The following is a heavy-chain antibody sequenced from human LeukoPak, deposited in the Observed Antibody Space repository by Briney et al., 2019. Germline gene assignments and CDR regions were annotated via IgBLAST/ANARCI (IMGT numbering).Heavy chain of an antibody. V-gene: IGHV1-24*01. CDR2: FDPEDGET. CDR1: GYTLTELS. J-gene: IGHJ4*02. CDR3: AAQQFGIAVAINY. Sequence: ASVKVSCKVSGYTLTELSMHWVRQAPGKGLEWMGGFDPEDGETIYAQKFQGRVTMTKDTSTDTAYMELSSLRSEDTAVYYCAAQQFGIAVAINYWGQGTLVTVSS. D-gene: IGHD6-19*01.